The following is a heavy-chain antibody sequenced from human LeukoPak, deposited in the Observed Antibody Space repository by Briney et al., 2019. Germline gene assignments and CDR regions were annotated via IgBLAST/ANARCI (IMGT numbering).Heavy chain of an antibody. D-gene: IGHD3-22*01. V-gene: IGHV3-9*01. Sequence: TGGSLRLSCAASGFTFDDYAMHWVRQAPGKGLEWVSGISWNSGSIGYADSVKGRFTISRDNAKNSLYLQMNSLRAEDTALYYCAKGLRPDYYDSSGYYGEDAFDIWGQGTMVTVSS. CDR1: GFTFDDYA. J-gene: IGHJ3*02. CDR3: AKGLRPDYYDSSGYYGEDAFDI. CDR2: ISWNSGSI.